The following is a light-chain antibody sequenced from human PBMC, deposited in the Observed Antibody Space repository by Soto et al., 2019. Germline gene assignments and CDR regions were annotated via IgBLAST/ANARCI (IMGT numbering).Light chain of an antibody. CDR1: ISDVGSYNL. Sequence: QSALTQPASVSGSRGQSITISCTGTISDVGSYNLVSWYQQHPGKAPKVMIYDVKKRPSGVPDRFSGSKFANTASLTISGLQAEDEADYYCCSYADTYTWLFGGGTKLTVL. CDR3: CSYADTYTWL. J-gene: IGLJ2*01. CDR2: DVK. V-gene: IGLV2-23*02.